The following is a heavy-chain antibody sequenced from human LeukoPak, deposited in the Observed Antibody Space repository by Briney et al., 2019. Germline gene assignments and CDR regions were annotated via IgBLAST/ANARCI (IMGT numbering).Heavy chain of an antibody. J-gene: IGHJ3*01. D-gene: IGHD3-10*01. V-gene: IGHV3-33*06. CDR2: IWFDGSHE. CDR1: GFAFNSYV. Sequence: GGSLRLSCAASGFAFNSYVIHYVRQAPGKGLEGGAIIWFDGSHEDYVDSVRGRFTIPRDNSRNTMYLQMNSLRVEATALYFCAKEVAFGAGAYDVWGQGTRVTVSS. CDR3: AKEVAFGAGAYDV.